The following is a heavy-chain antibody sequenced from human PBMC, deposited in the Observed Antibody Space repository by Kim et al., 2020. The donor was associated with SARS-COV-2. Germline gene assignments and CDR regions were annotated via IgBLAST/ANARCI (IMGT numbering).Heavy chain of an antibody. J-gene: IGHJ4*02. CDR3: ARAVWFGELLDYYFDY. CDR1: GGSISSSNW. D-gene: IGHD3-10*01. Sequence: SETLSLTCAVSGGSISSSNWWSWVRQPPGKGLEWIGEIYHSGSTNYNPSLKSRVTTSVDKSKNQFSLKLSSVTAADTAVYYCARAVWFGELLDYYFDYWGQGTLVTVSS. V-gene: IGHV4-4*02. CDR2: IYHSGST.